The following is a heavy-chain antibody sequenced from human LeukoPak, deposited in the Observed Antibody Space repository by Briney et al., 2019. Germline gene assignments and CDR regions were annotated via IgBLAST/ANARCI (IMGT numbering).Heavy chain of an antibody. CDR3: VRDAGSRDWFDP. Sequence: GGSLRLSCAASGFIFSRYWMTWVRQAPGRGLEWVANINQDGSEKYYVDSVRGRFTISRDNAKNSLHLQMNSLRAEDPAVYYCVRDAGSRDWFDPWGQGILVTVSS. CDR1: GFIFSRYW. D-gene: IGHD5-24*01. V-gene: IGHV3-7*01. CDR2: INQDGSEK. J-gene: IGHJ5*02.